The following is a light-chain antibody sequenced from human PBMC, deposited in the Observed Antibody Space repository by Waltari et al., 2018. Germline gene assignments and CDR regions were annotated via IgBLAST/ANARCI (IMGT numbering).Light chain of an antibody. CDR1: KIGRES. CDR2: YDT. V-gene: IGLV3-21*01. J-gene: IGLJ2*01. CDR3: QVWDRSSDHVV. Sequence: SYVLTQPPSLSVAPGETARITCGGDKIGRESVHWFQQRPGQAPALVIYYDTNRPSGIPDRISGSNSGSTATLTISTVEAGDEADYYCQVWDRSSDHVVFGGGTKLTVL.